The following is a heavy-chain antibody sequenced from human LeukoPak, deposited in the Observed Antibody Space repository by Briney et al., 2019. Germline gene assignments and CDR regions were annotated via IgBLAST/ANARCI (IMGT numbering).Heavy chain of an antibody. J-gene: IGHJ6*02. CDR2: ISAYNGNT. CDR3: AAVGWEYSSSPLPMDV. D-gene: IGHD6-6*01. Sequence: ASVKVSCKASGGTFISYAISWVRQAPGQGLEWMGWISAYNGNTNYAQKLQGRVTMTTDTSTSTAYMELSSLRSEDTAVYYCAAVGWEYSSSPLPMDVWGQGTTVTVSS. CDR1: GGTFISYA. V-gene: IGHV1-18*01.